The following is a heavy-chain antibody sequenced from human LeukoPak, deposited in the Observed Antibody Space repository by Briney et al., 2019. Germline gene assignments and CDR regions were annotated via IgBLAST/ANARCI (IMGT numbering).Heavy chain of an antibody. V-gene: IGHV3-53*01. CDR1: GFTVSSYY. J-gene: IGHJ4*02. D-gene: IGHD6-13*01. CDR2: IYSGGTT. CDR3: ARGFSSSWGVFDY. Sequence: GGSLRLSCAASGFTVSSYYMSWVRQAPGKGLEWVSVIYSGGTTYYADSVKGRFTISRDDSKNTLYLQMNSLRAEDTAVYYCARGFSSSWGVFDYWGQGTLVTVSS.